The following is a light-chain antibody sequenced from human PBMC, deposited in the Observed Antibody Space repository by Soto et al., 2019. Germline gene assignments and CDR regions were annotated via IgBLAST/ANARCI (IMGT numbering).Light chain of an antibody. CDR1: QSISNS. J-gene: IGKJ4*01. V-gene: IGKV1-39*01. CDR2: AAS. CDR3: QQSYSTLT. Sequence: DIQMTQSPSSLSASVGDRVTITCRASQSISNSLNWYQQKPGKAPKFLIYAASTLQSGVPSRFSGSGSGTDFTLTINSLQPEDFATYYCQQSYSTLTFGGGTKVDIK.